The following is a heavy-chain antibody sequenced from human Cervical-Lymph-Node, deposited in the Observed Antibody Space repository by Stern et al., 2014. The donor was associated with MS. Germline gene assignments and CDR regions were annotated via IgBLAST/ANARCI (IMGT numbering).Heavy chain of an antibody. J-gene: IGHJ4*02. CDR1: GYSFSTFW. Sequence: EVQLLESGAEVKKSGESLKISCKGSGYSFSTFWIGWVRQMPGKGLEWIGIIYPGDSDSRYSPSFQGQVTISVDKSITPAYLQWGSLKASDTAMYYCARLSDDSGYYLDYWGQGTLVTVTS. CDR2: IYPGDSDS. CDR3: ARLSDDSGYYLDY. V-gene: IGHV5-51*01. D-gene: IGHD3-22*01.